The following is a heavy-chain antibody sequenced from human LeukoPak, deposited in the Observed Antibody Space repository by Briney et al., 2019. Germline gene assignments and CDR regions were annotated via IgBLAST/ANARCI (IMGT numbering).Heavy chain of an antibody. D-gene: IGHD5-18*01. V-gene: IGHV1-2*02. CDR1: GYTFSGHY. CDR3: ARRAREYSHDAFDI. CDR2: INPNSRGT. Sequence: GASVKVSCKASGYTFSGHYIHWVRQAPGQGLEWMGWINPNSRGTDSAQKFQGRFSMTRDTSISTAYMELSRLRSDDTAVYYCARRAREYSHDAFDIWGQGTMVTVSS. J-gene: IGHJ3*02.